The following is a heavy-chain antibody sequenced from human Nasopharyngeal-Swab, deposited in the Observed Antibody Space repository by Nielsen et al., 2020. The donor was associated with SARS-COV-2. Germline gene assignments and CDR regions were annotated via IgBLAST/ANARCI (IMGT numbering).Heavy chain of an antibody. J-gene: IGHJ4*02. Sequence: GGSPRLSCAASGFTFSSYSMNWVRQAPGKGLEWVSSISSSSGSIYYADPVKGRFTVSRDNAKNSLYLQMNSLRAEDTGVYYCARVNSYGDYGGGDYWGQGTLVTVSS. D-gene: IGHD4-17*01. CDR1: GFTFSSYS. CDR3: ARVNSYGDYGGGDY. CDR2: ISSSSGSI. V-gene: IGHV3-21*01.